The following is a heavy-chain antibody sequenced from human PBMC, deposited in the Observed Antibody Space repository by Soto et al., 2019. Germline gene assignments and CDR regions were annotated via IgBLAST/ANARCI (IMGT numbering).Heavy chain of an antibody. J-gene: IGHJ3*02. V-gene: IGHV3-30*18. D-gene: IGHD2-21*01. CDR1: GFTFSSYG. CDR2: ISYDGSNK. Sequence: GESLKISCAASGFTFSSYGMHWVRQAPGKGLEWVAVISYDGSNKYYADSVKGRFTISRDNSKNTLYLQMNSLRAEDTAVYYGAKEGRVGMLGCDADAFDIWGQGTMVTVSS. CDR3: AKEGRVGMLGCDADAFDI.